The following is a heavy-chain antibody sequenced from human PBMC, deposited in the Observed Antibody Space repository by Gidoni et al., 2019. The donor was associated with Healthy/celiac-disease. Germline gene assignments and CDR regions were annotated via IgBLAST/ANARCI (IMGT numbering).Heavy chain of an antibody. CDR2: ISSSSSTI. D-gene: IGHD2-15*01. CDR3: AAHLPVLGGGSC. Sequence: EVQLVESGGGLVQPGGSLRLSCAASGFTFSSYSMNWVRQAPGKGLEWVSYISSSSSTIYYADSVKGRFTISRDNAKNSLYLQMNSLRAEDTAVYYCAAHLPVLGGGSCWGQGTLVTVSS. V-gene: IGHV3-48*01. J-gene: IGHJ4*02. CDR1: GFTFSSYS.